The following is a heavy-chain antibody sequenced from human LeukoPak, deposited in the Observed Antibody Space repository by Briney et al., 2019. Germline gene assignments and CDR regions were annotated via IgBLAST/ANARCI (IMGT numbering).Heavy chain of an antibody. J-gene: IGHJ4*02. CDR2: IDHSGST. D-gene: IGHD2-21*02. CDR3: ARGPPYIVMVTAIGFFDH. Sequence: SETLSLTCAVYGGSFSGYYWSWIRQPPGKGLEWIGEIDHSGSTNYNPSLKSRVTISVDTPKNQFSLKLTSVTAADTAVYYCARGPPYIVMVTAIGFFDHWGQGTLVTVSS. V-gene: IGHV4-34*01. CDR1: GGSFSGYY.